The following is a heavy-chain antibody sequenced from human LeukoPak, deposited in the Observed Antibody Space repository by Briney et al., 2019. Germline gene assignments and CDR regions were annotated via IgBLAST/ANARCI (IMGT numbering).Heavy chain of an antibody. J-gene: IGHJ4*02. Sequence: ASVKVSCKASGYTFTSYGISWVRQAPGQGLEWMGWINPNSGGTNYAQKFQGRVTMTRDTSISTAYMELSRLRSDDTAVYYCASLYDFWSDVYWGQGTLVTVSS. CDR2: INPNSGGT. CDR1: GYTFTSYG. D-gene: IGHD3-3*01. V-gene: IGHV1-2*02. CDR3: ASLYDFWSDVY.